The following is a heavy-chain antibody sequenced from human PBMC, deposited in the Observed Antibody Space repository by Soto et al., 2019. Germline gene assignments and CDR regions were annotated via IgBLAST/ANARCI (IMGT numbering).Heavy chain of an antibody. J-gene: IGHJ6*02. CDR3: AGSSSWALYYYYGMDV. CDR1: GFTFSSYS. D-gene: IGHD6-13*01. Sequence: GGSLRLSCAASGFTFSSYSMNWVRQAPGKGLEWVSSISSSSSYIYYADSVKGRFTISRDNSKNTLYLQMNSLRAEDTAVYYCAGSSSWALYYYYGMDVWGQGTTVTSP. CDR2: ISSSSSYI. V-gene: IGHV3-21*01.